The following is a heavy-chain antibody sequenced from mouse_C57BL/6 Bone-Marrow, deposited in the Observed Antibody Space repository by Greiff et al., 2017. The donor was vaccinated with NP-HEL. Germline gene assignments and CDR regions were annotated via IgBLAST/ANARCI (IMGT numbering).Heavy chain of an antibody. CDR1: GYTFTSYG. J-gene: IGHJ3*01. V-gene: IGHV1-81*01. D-gene: IGHD3-2*02. CDR2: IYHRSGNT. CDR3: ARNRSGYWFAY. Sequence: QVQLQQSGAELARPGASVKLSCKASGYTFTSYGISWVKQRTGQGLEWIGEIYHRSGNTYYNEKFKGKATLTADKSSSTAYMELRSLTSEDSAVYFCARNRSGYWFAYWGQGTLVTVSA.